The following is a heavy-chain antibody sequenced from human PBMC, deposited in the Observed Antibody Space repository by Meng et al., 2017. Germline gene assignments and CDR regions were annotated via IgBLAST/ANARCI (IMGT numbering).Heavy chain of an antibody. D-gene: IGHD3-3*01. CDR2: MNPNSGNT. CDR3: ARARRITIFGVVNYYYYYGMDV. Sequence: ASVKVSCKASGYTFTSYDINWVRQATGQGLEWMGWMNPNSGNTGYAQKFQGRVTMTRNTSISTAYMELSSLRSEDTAVYYCARARRITIFGVVNYYYYYGMDVWGQGTTVTVSS. J-gene: IGHJ6*02. CDR1: GYTFTSYD. V-gene: IGHV1-8*01.